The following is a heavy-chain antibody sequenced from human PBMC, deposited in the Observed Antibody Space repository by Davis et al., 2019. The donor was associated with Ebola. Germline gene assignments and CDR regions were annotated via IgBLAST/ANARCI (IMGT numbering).Heavy chain of an antibody. V-gene: IGHV3-9*01. CDR3: ATIDSNGDY. Sequence: SLKISCAASGFTFHNYAMHWVRQAPGKGLEWVSGISWNSGNIGYADSVKGRFTISRDNAKNSLFLQMNSLRVEDTALYYCATIDSNGDYWGQGTLLTVSS. D-gene: IGHD1-1*01. CDR2: ISWNSGNI. J-gene: IGHJ4*02. CDR1: GFTFHNYA.